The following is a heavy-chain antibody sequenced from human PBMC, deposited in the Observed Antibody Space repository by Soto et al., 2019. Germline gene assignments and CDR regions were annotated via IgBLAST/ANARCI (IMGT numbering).Heavy chain of an antibody. D-gene: IGHD6-19*01. CDR2: ISGYSGDT. CDR3: ARDNWQWMVGP. J-gene: IGHJ5*02. V-gene: IGHV1-18*01. Sequence: QVQLVQSGGEVKEPGASVKVSCKASGYTITSYGFSWVRQAPGQGLEWMGWISGYSGDTKYSQKFQGRVTMTTDTPTSTAHMDRSSLTADDSAVDYCARDNWQWMVGPWGQGTLVTVSS. CDR1: GYTITSYG.